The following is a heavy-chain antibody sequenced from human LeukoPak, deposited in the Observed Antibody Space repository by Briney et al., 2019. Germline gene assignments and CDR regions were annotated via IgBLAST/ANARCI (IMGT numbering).Heavy chain of an antibody. CDR3: ALGYCSGGSCYYYYYGMDV. Sequence: GGSLRLSCAASGFTFSSYSMNWVRQAPGKGLEWVSYISSSSSTIYYADSVKGRFTISRENARNSLYLQMNSLRAEDTAVYYCALGYCSGGSCYYYYYGMDVWGQGTTVTVSS. CDR1: GFTFSSYS. CDR2: ISSSSSTI. D-gene: IGHD2-15*01. V-gene: IGHV3-48*01. J-gene: IGHJ6*02.